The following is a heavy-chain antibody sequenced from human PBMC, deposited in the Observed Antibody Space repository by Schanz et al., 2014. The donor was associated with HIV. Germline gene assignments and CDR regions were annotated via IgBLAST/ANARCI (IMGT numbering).Heavy chain of an antibody. Sequence: QVQLVQSGTEVKKPGSSVKVSCKASGGTFSSYAISWVRQAPGQGLEWMGGIIPIFGTANSAQRFQGRVTMTTNTSISTAYMELSTLRSEDTAVYYCASLVGATGLELDYWGQGTLVTVSS. CDR2: IIPIFGTA. D-gene: IGHD1-26*01. CDR1: GGTFSSYA. J-gene: IGHJ4*02. V-gene: IGHV1-69*06. CDR3: ASLVGATGLELDY.